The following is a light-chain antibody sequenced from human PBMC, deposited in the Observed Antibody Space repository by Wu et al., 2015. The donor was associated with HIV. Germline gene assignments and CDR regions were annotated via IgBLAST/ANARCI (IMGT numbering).Light chain of an antibody. V-gene: IGKV1D-13*01. CDR2: DAS. J-gene: IGKJ4*01. CDR1: QDIFTY. CDR3: QQRSNWPPLT. Sequence: AIQLTQSPSSLSASIGDRVNITCRASQDIFTYLAWYQQTPGKAPRVLIYDASTLQSGVSSRFSGSGSGADFTLTISGLQREDFAVYYCQQRSNWPPLTFGGGTKVEIK.